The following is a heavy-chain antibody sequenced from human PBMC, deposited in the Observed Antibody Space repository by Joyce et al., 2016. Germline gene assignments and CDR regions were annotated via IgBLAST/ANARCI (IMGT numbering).Heavy chain of an antibody. CDR1: GGSISNSNYY. CDR3: ASEANGEFYYYGMDV. D-gene: IGHD2-8*01. CDR2: IYYSGIT. Sequence: QLQLQESGPGLVKPSETLSLTCIVSGGSISNSNYYWGWIRQPPGKGREWIGSIYYSGITYYNPSHKSRVTISVDTSKEQFSLKLSSVTAADTAVYYCASEANGEFYYYGMDVWGQGTTVTVSS. V-gene: IGHV4-39*01. J-gene: IGHJ6*02.